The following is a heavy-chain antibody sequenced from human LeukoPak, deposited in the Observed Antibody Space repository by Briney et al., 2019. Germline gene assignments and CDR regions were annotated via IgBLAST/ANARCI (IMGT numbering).Heavy chain of an antibody. CDR2: ISSSSSTI. J-gene: IGHJ4*02. V-gene: IGHV3-48*01. D-gene: IGHD6-19*01. Sequence: PGGSLRLSCAASGFSFSSYSMNWVRQAPGKGLEWVSYISSSSSTIYYADSVKGRFTISRDNSKNTLYLQMNSLRAEDTAVYYCAKDRRRAVAGGVDYWGQGTLVTVSS. CDR1: GFSFSSYS. CDR3: AKDRRRAVAGGVDY.